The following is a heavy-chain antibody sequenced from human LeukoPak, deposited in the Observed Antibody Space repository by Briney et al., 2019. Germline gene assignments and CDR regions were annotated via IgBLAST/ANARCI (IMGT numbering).Heavy chain of an antibody. D-gene: IGHD3-22*01. CDR3: ARDGYYYDSSGYYYFDY. Sequence: ASVKVSCKASGYIFTGYYMHWVRQAPGQGLEWMGIINPSGGSTSYAQKFQGRATMTRDMSTSTVYMELSSLRSEDTAVYYCARDGYYYDSSGYYYFDYWGQGTLVTVSS. CDR1: GYIFTGYY. V-gene: IGHV1-46*01. J-gene: IGHJ4*02. CDR2: INPSGGST.